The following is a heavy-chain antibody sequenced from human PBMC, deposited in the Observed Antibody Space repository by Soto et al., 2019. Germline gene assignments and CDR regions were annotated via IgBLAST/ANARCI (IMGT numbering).Heavy chain of an antibody. CDR2: IIPIFGTA. J-gene: IGHJ6*02. D-gene: IGHD3-10*01. Sequence: SVKVSCKASGGTFSSYAISWVRQAPGQGLEWMGGIIPIFGTANYAQKFQGRVTITADESTSTAYMELSSLRSEDTAVYYCASRITMVRDDVYYGMDGWGQGTRVTVSS. CDR1: GGTFSSYA. CDR3: ASRITMVRDDVYYGMDG. V-gene: IGHV1-69*13.